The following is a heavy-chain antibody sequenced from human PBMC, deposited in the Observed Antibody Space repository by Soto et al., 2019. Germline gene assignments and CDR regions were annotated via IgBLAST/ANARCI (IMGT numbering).Heavy chain of an antibody. J-gene: IGHJ5*02. Sequence: VGSLRLSCASSVFTFSGFGMHCVRHSPGKWLEWVAVIAYDGDKKYYASSVKGRFIISRDNSRSTVYLDMNSLRPEDTAVYYCAKDLDAYAWNIRGWFAPWGQGTQVTVSS. CDR3: AKDLDAYAWNIRGWFAP. V-gene: IGHV3-30*18. D-gene: IGHD3-10*01. CDR1: VFTFSGFG. CDR2: IAYDGDKK.